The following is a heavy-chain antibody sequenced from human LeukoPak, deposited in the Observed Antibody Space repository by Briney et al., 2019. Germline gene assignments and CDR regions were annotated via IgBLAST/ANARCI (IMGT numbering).Heavy chain of an antibody. D-gene: IGHD5-12*01. CDR3: AIERGYSGYGKSSYYYYGMDV. CDR2: HYTSGST. CDR1: GGSISSYY. Sequence: PSETLSLTCTVSGGSISSYYWSLIRQPAGKGLEWIGRHYTSGSTNYNPSLKSRVTMSVDTSKNQFSLKLSSVTAADTAVYYCAIERGYSGYGKSSYYYYGMDVWGQGTTVTVSS. V-gene: IGHV4-4*07. J-gene: IGHJ6*02.